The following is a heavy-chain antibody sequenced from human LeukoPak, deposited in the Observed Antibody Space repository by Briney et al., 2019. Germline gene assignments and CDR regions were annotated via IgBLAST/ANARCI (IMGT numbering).Heavy chain of an antibody. CDR2: INNSGRDT. Sequence: GGSLRLSCTASGFTFSTYAMGWVRQAPGRGLEWLSSINNSGRDTYDADSVKGRFTISRDNSKNTLYLQMNSLRAEDTAVYYCAKQGVLTVAPFDSWGQGTLVTVSS. J-gene: IGHJ4*02. CDR3: AKQGVLTVAPFDS. V-gene: IGHV3-23*05. CDR1: GFTFSTYA. D-gene: IGHD6-19*01.